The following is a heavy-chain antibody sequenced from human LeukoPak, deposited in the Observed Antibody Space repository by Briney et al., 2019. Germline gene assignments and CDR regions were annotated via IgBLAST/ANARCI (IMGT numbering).Heavy chain of an antibody. Sequence: ASVEVSCKASGYTFTSYGISWVRQAPGQGLEWMGWISAYNGNTNYAQKLQGRVTMTTDTSTSTAYMELRSLRSDDTAVYYCARERTPEYYFDYWGQGTLVTVSS. CDR2: ISAYNGNT. CDR3: ARERTPEYYFDY. J-gene: IGHJ4*02. D-gene: IGHD1/OR15-1a*01. CDR1: GYTFTSYG. V-gene: IGHV1-18*01.